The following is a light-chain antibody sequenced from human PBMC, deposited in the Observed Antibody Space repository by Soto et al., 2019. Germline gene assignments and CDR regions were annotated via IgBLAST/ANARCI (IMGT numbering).Light chain of an antibody. CDR3: TSYGGRDNLM. Sequence: QSALTQPPSASGSPGQSVTISCTGTSSDIGAYNYVSWFQQHPGEAPKLIISEVNKRPSGVPDRFSGSKSGNTASLTVSGLQAEDEADYYCTSYGGRDNLMFGGGTKVTFL. J-gene: IGLJ3*02. CDR2: EVN. V-gene: IGLV2-8*01. CDR1: SSDIGAYNY.